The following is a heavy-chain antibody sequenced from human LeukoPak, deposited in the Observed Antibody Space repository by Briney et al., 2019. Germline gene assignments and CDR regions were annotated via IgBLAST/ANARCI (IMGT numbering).Heavy chain of an antibody. D-gene: IGHD3-16*01. Sequence: ASVKVSCKASGYTFTNYAINWVRQAPGQGLEWMGWSNVNTGNPTYAQGFTGRFVFSLDTSVSTAYLQISSLKAEDTAVYYCASGGGHNLDYWGQGTLVTVSS. CDR1: GYTFTNYA. V-gene: IGHV7-4-1*02. CDR2: SNVNTGNP. J-gene: IGHJ4*02. CDR3: ASGGGHNLDY.